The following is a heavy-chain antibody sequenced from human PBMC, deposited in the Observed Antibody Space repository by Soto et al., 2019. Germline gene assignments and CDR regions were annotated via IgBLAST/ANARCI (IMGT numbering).Heavy chain of an antibody. Sequence: GGSLSLSCAASRFTFSGYIMSWVLQAPGKGLEWVSYISSSSSTIYYADSVKGRFTISRDNAKNSLYLQMNSLRDEDTAVYYCARSGAAGYYYYGMDVWGQGTTVTVSS. CDR3: ARSGAAGYYYYGMDV. CDR1: RFTFSGYI. V-gene: IGHV3-48*02. D-gene: IGHD6-13*01. J-gene: IGHJ6*02. CDR2: ISSSSSTI.